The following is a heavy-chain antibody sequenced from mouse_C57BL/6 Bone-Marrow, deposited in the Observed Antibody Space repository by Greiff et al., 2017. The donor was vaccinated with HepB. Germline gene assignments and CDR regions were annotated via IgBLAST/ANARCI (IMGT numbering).Heavy chain of an antibody. Sequence: VQLQQPGAELVMPGASVKLSCKASGYTFTSYWMHWVKHRPGQGLEWIGEIDPSDSYTNYNQKFKGKSTLTVDKSSSTAYMQLSSLTSEDSAVYYCARGYGPQCWGQGTTLTVSS. CDR2: IDPSDSYT. V-gene: IGHV1-69*01. D-gene: IGHD1-1*01. CDR1: GYTFTSYW. CDR3: ARGYGPQC. J-gene: IGHJ2*01.